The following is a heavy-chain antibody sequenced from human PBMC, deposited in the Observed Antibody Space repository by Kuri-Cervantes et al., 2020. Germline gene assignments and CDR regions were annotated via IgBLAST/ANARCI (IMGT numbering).Heavy chain of an antibody. V-gene: IGHV3-30*01. D-gene: IGHD1-1*01. CDR1: GFTFSNYA. Sequence: GESLKISCAASGFTFSNYAVHWVRQTPGKGLEWVAVISYDGGDKYYADSVKGRFTISRDNSKNTLYLQMNSLRAEDTAVYYCARALEPYYNYYYMDVWGKGTTVTVSS. J-gene: IGHJ6*03. CDR3: ARALEPYYNYYYMDV. CDR2: ISYDGGDK.